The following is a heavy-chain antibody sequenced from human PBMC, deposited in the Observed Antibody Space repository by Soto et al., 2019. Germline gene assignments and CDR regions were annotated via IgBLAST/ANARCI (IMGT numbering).Heavy chain of an antibody. Sequence: PGGSLRLSCAASGFTFSGSAMHWVRQASGKGLEWVGRIRSKANSYATAYAASVKGRFTISRDDSKNTAYLQMNSLKTEDTAVYYCTRHVIGYCSGGSCYREDYRGQRTLVTVSS. CDR3: TRHVIGYCSGGSCYREDY. CDR1: GFTFSGSA. D-gene: IGHD2-15*01. CDR2: IRSKANSYAT. V-gene: IGHV3-73*01. J-gene: IGHJ4*02.